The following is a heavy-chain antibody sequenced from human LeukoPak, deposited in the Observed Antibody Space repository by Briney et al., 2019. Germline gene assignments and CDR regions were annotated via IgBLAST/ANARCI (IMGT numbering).Heavy chain of an antibody. J-gene: IGHJ5*02. V-gene: IGHV1-69*05. Sequence: SVKVSCKASGGTFSSYAISWVRQAPGQGLEWMGGIIPIFGTANYAQKFQGRVTITTDESTSTAYMELSSLRSEDTAVYYCARERGCTNGVCSLEYNWFDPWGQGTLVTVSS. CDR1: GGTFSSYA. CDR3: ARERGCTNGVCSLEYNWFDP. D-gene: IGHD2-8*01. CDR2: IIPIFGTA.